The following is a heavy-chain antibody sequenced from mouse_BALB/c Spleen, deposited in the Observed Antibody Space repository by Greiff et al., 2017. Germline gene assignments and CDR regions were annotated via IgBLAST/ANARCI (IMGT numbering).Heavy chain of an antibody. D-gene: IGHD1-1*01. CDR3: ARELAYYYGSSYDY. Sequence: EVMLVESGGGLVQPGGSRKLSCAASGFTFSSFGMHWVRQAPEKGLEWVAYISSGSSTIYYADTVKGRFTISRDNPKNTLFLQMTSLRSEDTAMYYCARELAYYYGSSYDYWGQGTTLTVSS. J-gene: IGHJ2*01. CDR1: GFTFSSFG. CDR2: ISSGSSTI. V-gene: IGHV5-17*02.